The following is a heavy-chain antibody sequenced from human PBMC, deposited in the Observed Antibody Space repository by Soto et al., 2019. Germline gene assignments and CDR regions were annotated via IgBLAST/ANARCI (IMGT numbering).Heavy chain of an antibody. CDR1: GFTFSSYG. V-gene: IGHV3-30*18. CDR3: AKGLFYSSGSYPFDY. Sequence: QVQLVESGGGVVQPGRSLRLSWAASGFTFSSYGMHWVRQAPGKGLEWVAVISYDGSNKYYADSVKGRFTISRDNSKNTLYLQMNSVRAEDTAVYYCAKGLFYSSGSYPFDYWGQGTLVTVSS. D-gene: IGHD3-10*01. CDR2: ISYDGSNK. J-gene: IGHJ4*02.